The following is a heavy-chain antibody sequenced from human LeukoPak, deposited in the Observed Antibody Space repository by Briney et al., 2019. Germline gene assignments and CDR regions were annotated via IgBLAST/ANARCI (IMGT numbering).Heavy chain of an antibody. V-gene: IGHV4-59*06. J-gene: IGHJ6*02. CDR1: GGSISSYY. D-gene: IGHD2-2*01. Sequence: SESLSLTCTVSGGSISSYYWSWIRQPPGKGLEWIGHIYYSGRTDYNPTLKSRVNISIDTSKNQFSLRVNSVTAADTAVYYCGRGGGRSSTGMDVWGQGTMVTVSS. CDR3: GRGGGRSSTGMDV. CDR2: IYYSGRT.